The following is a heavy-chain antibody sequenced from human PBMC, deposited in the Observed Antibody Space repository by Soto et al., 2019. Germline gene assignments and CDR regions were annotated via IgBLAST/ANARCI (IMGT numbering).Heavy chain of an antibody. CDR3: ATTYGSGSTHFHY. V-gene: IGHV1-69*02. Sequence: QVQLVQSGAEVKKPGSSVKVSCTASGGTFNFYTINWVRQAPAQRPAGVGRVNPIVGMSSSASKFQGRVTMTAGKATGNADMALTGPKSEGRAVYYCATTYGSGSTHFHYWGQGALGTVS. D-gene: IGHD3-10*01. J-gene: IGHJ4*02. CDR1: GGTFNFYT. CDR2: VNPIVGMS.